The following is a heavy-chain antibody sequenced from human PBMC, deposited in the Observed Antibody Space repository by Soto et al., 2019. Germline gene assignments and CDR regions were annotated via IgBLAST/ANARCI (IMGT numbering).Heavy chain of an antibody. D-gene: IGHD3-22*01. J-gene: IGHJ4*02. CDR1: VVGFSTYA. Sequence: WWSLRLSCSASVVGFSTYAMNWVRQAPGKGLEWVSAISGSGDSTYYADSVKGRFTISRDNSKNTLYLQMNSLRAEDTAVYYCAQPRFNYDNSGYYFFHYWGQGALVTVSS. CDR2: ISGSGDST. CDR3: AQPRFNYDNSGYYFFHY. V-gene: IGHV3-23*01.